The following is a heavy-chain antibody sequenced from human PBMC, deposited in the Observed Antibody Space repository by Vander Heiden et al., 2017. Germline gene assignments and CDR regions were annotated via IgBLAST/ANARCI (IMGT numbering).Heavy chain of an antibody. CDR2: ISSSSSYI. Sequence: EVQLVESGGGLVKPGGSLRLSCAASGFTFSSYSMNWVRQAPGKGLEWVSSISSSSSYIYYADSVKGRFTISRDNAKNSLYLQMNSLRAEDTAVYYCARVSVAGTWFDYWGREPWSPSPQ. D-gene: IGHD6-19*01. CDR3: ARVSVAGTWFDY. CDR1: GFTFSSYS. V-gene: IGHV3-21*01. J-gene: IGHJ4*02.